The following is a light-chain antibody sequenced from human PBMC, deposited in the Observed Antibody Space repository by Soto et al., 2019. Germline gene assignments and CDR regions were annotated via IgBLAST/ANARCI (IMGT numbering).Light chain of an antibody. V-gene: IGKV3-20*01. CDR2: GAS. Sequence: EIVLTQSPGRKCHSPGQKANVYFXXXQSVSSSYLAWYQQKPGQAPRLLIYGASSRATGIPDRFSGSGSGTDFTLTISRLEPEDFAVYYCQQYGSSPPITFGQGTRLEI. CDR1: QSVSSSY. CDR3: QQYGSSPPIT. J-gene: IGKJ5*01.